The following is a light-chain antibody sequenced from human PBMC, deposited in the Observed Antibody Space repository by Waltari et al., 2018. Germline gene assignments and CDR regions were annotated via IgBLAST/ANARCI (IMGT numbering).Light chain of an antibody. CDR2: AAS. CDR3: LQDYNYPLT. CDR1: QGVRND. V-gene: IGKV1-6*01. Sequence: AIQLTPSPSSLSASLGDRVTITCRASQGVRNDLGWYQQKPGKAPKLLIYAASSLQSGVPSRFSGSGSGTDFTLTISSLQPEDFATYYCLQDYNYPLTFGGGTKVEIK. J-gene: IGKJ4*01.